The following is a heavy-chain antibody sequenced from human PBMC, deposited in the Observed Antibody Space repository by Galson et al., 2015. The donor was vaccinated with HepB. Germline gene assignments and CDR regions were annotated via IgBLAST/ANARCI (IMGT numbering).Heavy chain of an antibody. J-gene: IGHJ6*02. CDR3: AKDHRRWSSMTTVTNYGMDV. CDR2: ISGSGGST. D-gene: IGHD4-11*01. CDR1: GFTFSSYA. V-gene: IGHV3-23*01. Sequence: SLRLSCAASGFTFSSYAMSWVRQAPGKGLEWVSAISGSGGSTYYADSVKGRFTISRDNSKNTLYLQMNSLRAEDTAVYYCAKDHRRWSSMTTVTNYGMDVWGQGTTVTVSS.